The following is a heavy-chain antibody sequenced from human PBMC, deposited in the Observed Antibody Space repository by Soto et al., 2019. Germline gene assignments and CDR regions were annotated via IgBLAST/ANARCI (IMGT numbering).Heavy chain of an antibody. D-gene: IGHD6-13*01. CDR3: ARPRSSSRNYYGMDV. V-gene: IGHV5-51*01. J-gene: IGHJ6*02. Sequence: GESLKISCKGSGYSFTNYWIGWVRQMPGKDLEWIGIIYPEDSETRYSPSFQGLVTISVDKSISTAYLQWSSLKASDTAMYYCARPRSSSRNYYGMDVWGQGTTVTVSS. CDR1: GYSFTNYW. CDR2: IYPEDSET.